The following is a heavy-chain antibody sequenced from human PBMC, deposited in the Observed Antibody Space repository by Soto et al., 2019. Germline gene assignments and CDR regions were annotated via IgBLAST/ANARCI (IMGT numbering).Heavy chain of an antibody. D-gene: IGHD3-22*01. CDR1: VSSLTTAW. Sequence: PGGPVGLSCAAPVSSLTTAWITWAGQAPGMGLEWVGRIKSKTDGVTPDFAAPVRGRFAISRDDSKSMLYLQMNSLKTEDTAVYYCTTDSYFTLKVVSFDYWGLGTLVT. V-gene: IGHV3-15*07. J-gene: IGHJ4*01. CDR3: TTDSYFTLKVVSFDY. CDR2: IKSKTDGVTP.